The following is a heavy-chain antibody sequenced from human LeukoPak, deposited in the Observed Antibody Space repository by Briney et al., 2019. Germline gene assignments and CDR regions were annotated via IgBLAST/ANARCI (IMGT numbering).Heavy chain of an antibody. V-gene: IGHV3-15*01. J-gene: IGHJ4*02. Sequence: GGSLRLSCAASGFTFSNAWMSWVRQAPGKGLEWVGRIKSKTDGGTTDYAAPVKGRFTISRDDSKNTLYLQMNSLRAEDTAVYYCAKGAKLYSGSHQLDYWGQGTLVTVSS. CDR1: GFTFSNAW. CDR2: IKSKTDGGTT. D-gene: IGHD1-26*01. CDR3: AKGAKLYSGSHQLDY.